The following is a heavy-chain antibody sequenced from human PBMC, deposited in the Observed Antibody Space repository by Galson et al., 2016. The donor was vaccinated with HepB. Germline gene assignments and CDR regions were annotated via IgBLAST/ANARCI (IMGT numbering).Heavy chain of an antibody. Sequence: SLRLSCAASGLTFSNYAMNWVRQAPGKGLEWVSFISGSGATTHYADSVKGRFTISRDNPKNTLFLQMNSLRAEDTAVYFCAKDLAALTGSFDYWGQGTLVIVSS. CDR3: AKDLAALTGSFDY. J-gene: IGHJ4*02. CDR2: ISGSGATT. V-gene: IGHV3-23*01. CDR1: GLTFSNYA. D-gene: IGHD1-20*01.